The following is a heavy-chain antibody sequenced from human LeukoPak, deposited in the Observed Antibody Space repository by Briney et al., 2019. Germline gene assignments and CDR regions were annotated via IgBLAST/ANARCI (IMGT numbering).Heavy chain of an antibody. J-gene: IGHJ4*02. Sequence: GGSLRLSCAASGFTFSSYAMHWVRQAPGKGLEWVAVISYDGSNKYYADSVKGRFTISRDNSKNTLYLQMNRLRAEDTAVYYCARARVRFLEWSAFDYWGQGTLVTVSS. V-gene: IGHV3-30-3*01. CDR1: GFTFSSYA. CDR3: ARARVRFLEWSAFDY. CDR2: ISYDGSNK. D-gene: IGHD3-3*01.